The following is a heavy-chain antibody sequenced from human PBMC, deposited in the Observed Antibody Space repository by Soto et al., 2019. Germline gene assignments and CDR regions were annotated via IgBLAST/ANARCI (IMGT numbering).Heavy chain of an antibody. CDR1: GGSFSGYY. CDR2: INHSGST. D-gene: IGHD2-2*01. J-gene: IGHJ3*02. V-gene: IGHV4-34*01. CDR3: ARGSLGYCSSTSCLFDI. Sequence: SETLSLTCAVYGGSFSGYYWSWIRQPPGKGLEWIGEINHSGSTNYNPSLKSRVTISVDTAKNQFSLKLSSVTAADTAVYYCARGSLGYCSSTSCLFDIWGQGTMVTVSS.